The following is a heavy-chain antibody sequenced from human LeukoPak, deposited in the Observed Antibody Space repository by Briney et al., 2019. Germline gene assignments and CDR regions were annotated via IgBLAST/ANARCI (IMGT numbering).Heavy chain of an antibody. CDR1: GYTFTSYD. CDR2: INPIFGTA. J-gene: IGHJ5*02. CDR3: ATWEWEPLRNWFDP. Sequence: SVKVSCKASGYTFTSYDISWVRQAPGQGLEWMGGINPIFGTANYAQKFQGRVTITADESTSTAYMELSSLRSEDTAIYYCATWEWEPLRNWFDPWGQGTLVTVSS. D-gene: IGHD1-26*01. V-gene: IGHV1-69*13.